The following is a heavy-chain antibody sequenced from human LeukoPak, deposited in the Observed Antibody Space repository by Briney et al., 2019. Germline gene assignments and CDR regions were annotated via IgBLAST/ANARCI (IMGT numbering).Heavy chain of an antibody. Sequence: PSETLSLTCTVSGYSISSGYYWGWIRQPPGKGLEWIGSIYHSGSTYYNPSLKSRVIISVDTSKNQFSLKLSSVTAADTAVYYCVTRTNWGQGTLVTVSS. J-gene: IGHJ4*02. CDR1: GYSISSGYY. D-gene: IGHD1-14*01. V-gene: IGHV4-38-2*02. CDR3: VTRTN. CDR2: IYHSGST.